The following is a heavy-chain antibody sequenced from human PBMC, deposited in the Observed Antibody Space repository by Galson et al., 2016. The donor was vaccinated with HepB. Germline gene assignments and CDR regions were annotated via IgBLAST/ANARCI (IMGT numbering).Heavy chain of an antibody. CDR3: ARGFAWWFF. D-gene: IGHD2-15*01. CDR2: IDYSGSI. J-gene: IGHJ4*02. CDR1: GESFSDHS. Sequence: TLSLTCAVYGESFSDHSWSWIRQPPGKGLEWIGEIDYSGSINYNPSLKSRVNISADSLQNQFSLQLNSVTAADMGVYYCARGFAWWFFWGQGTLVTVSS. V-gene: IGHV4-34*01.